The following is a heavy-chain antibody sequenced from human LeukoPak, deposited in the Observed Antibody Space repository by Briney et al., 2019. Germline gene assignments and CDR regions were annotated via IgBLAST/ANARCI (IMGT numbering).Heavy chain of an antibody. D-gene: IGHD3-10*01. J-gene: IGHJ6*02. V-gene: IGHV1-18*01. CDR3: ARDLSDGLWFGESLRDYGMDV. CDR1: GYTFTSYG. CDR2: ISAYNGNT. Sequence: GASVKVSCKASGYTFTSYGISWVRQAPGQGLEWMGWISAYNGNTNYAQKLQGRVTMTTDTSTSTAYMELRSLRSDDTAVYYCARDLSDGLWFGESLRDYGMDVWGQGTTVTVSS.